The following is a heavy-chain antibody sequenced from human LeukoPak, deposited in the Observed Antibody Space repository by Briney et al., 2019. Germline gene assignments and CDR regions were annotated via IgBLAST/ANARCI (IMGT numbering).Heavy chain of an antibody. J-gene: IGHJ6*02. CDR3: ARRSVATARGMDV. V-gene: IGHV4-59*08. CDR2: IYYSGST. Sequence: PSETLSLTCTVSGGSISSYYWSWIRQPPGKGLEWIGYIYYSGSTNYNPSLKSRVTISVDTSKNQFSLKLSSVTAADTAVYYCARRSVATARGMDVWGQGTTVTVSS. CDR1: GGSISSYY. D-gene: IGHD5-12*01.